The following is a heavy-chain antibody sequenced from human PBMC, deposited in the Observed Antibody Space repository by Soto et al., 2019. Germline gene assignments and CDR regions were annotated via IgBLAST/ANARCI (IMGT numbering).Heavy chain of an antibody. CDR2: IIPIFGTA. CDR3: ARDISMIVVVPRGIVGFDP. V-gene: IGHV1-69*13. CDR1: GCTFSSYA. D-gene: IGHD3-22*01. J-gene: IGHJ5*02. Sequence: GASVKVSCKASGCTFSSYAISWVRQPPGQGLEWMGGIIPIFGTANYAQKFQGRVTITADESTSTAYMELSSMRSEDTAVYYCARDISMIVVVPRGIVGFDPWGQGTLVTVSS.